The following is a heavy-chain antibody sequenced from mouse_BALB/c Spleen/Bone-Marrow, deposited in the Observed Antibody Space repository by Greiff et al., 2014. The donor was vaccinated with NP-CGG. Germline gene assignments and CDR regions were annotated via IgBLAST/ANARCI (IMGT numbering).Heavy chain of an antibody. CDR1: GYTFTSYV. J-gene: IGHJ2*01. Sequence: VQLQQSGPELVKPGASVKMSCKASGYTFTSYVIHWVKQKPGQGLEWIGYINPYNDASKFNERFKGKATLTSDKSSSTDYMVLSSLTSEDSAVYYCAREGVDYFDYWGQGTTLTVSS. CDR2: INPYNDAS. V-gene: IGHV1-14*01. CDR3: AREGVDYFDY.